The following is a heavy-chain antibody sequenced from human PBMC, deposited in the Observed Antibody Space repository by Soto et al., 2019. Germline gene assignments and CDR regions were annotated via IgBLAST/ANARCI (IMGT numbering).Heavy chain of an antibody. D-gene: IGHD4-17*01. CDR2: ISGSGGST. CDR3: AKDWGQDDYGETGY. Sequence: PGGSLRLSCAASGFTFSGYAMSWVRQAPGKGLEWVSAISGSGGSTYYADSVKGRFTISRDNSKNTLYLQMNSLRAEDTAVYYCAKDWGQDDYGETGYWGQGTLVTVSS. V-gene: IGHV3-23*01. CDR1: GFTFSGYA. J-gene: IGHJ4*02.